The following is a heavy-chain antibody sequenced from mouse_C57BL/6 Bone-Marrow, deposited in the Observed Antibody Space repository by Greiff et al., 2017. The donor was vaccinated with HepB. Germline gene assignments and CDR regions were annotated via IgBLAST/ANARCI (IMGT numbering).Heavy chain of an antibody. CDR2: INYDGSST. CDR1: GFTFSDYY. CDR3: ARDNDGYPDY. D-gene: IGHD2-3*01. V-gene: IGHV5-16*01. Sequence: EVKLMESEGGLVQPGSSMKLSCTASGFTFSDYYMAWVRQVPEKGLEWVANINYDGSSTYYLDSLKSRFIISRDNAKNILYLQMSSLKSEDTATYYCARDNDGYPDYWGQGTTLTVSS. J-gene: IGHJ2*01.